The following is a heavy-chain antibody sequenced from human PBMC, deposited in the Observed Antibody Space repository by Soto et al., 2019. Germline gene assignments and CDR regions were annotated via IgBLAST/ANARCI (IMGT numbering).Heavy chain of an antibody. CDR1: GDSVSSNSAA. Sequence: SQTLSLTCAISGDSVSSNSAAWNWIRQSPSRDLEWLGRTYYRSKWYNDYAVSVKSRITINPDTSKNQFSLQLNSVTPEDTAVYYCARSYYDSSGYYLDAFDIWGQGTMVTVSS. V-gene: IGHV6-1*01. CDR3: ARSYYDSSGYYLDAFDI. J-gene: IGHJ3*02. D-gene: IGHD3-22*01. CDR2: TYYRSKWYN.